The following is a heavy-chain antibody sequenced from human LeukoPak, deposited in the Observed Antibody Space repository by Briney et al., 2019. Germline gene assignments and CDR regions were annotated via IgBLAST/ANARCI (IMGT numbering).Heavy chain of an antibody. CDR3: APVTRNNGWFLEV. D-gene: IGHD6-19*01. Sequence: GGSLRLSCAASGFTFSSYAMSWVRQAPGKGLEGVAAISGSGSSTYYADSVKGRFTISRDNSMNTPHLQMNSLRVEDTAVYHCAPVTRNNGWFLEVWGQGTTVTVSS. J-gene: IGHJ6*02. V-gene: IGHV3-23*01. CDR2: ISGSGSST. CDR1: GFTFSSYA.